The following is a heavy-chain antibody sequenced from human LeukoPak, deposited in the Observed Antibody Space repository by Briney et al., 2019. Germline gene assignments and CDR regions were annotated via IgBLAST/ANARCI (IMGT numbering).Heavy chain of an antibody. V-gene: IGHV4-30-4*01. CDR2: IYYSGST. CDR3: ARDRMDRVDY. D-gene: IGHD3/OR15-3a*01. Sequence: SETLSLTCTVSGVSISSGDYYWRWIRQPPGKGLEWIGYIYYSGSTYYNPSLKSRVTISVDTSKNQFSLKLSSVTAADTAVYYCARDRMDRVDYWGQGTLVTVSS. J-gene: IGHJ4*02. CDR1: GVSISSGDYY.